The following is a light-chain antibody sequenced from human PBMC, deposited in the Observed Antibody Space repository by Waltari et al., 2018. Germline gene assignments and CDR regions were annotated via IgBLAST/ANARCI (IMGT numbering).Light chain of an antibody. J-gene: IGLJ2*01. Sequence: QSVLTQPPSVSGTSGQTITIPCSGSNSNIARNFVYWYQQLPGAPPRLLIYRNDQRPSGLPGRFSGSESGTSASLAISGLRSDDEGDYFCSTWNNDLGGFVLFGEGTRLTVL. CDR2: RND. CDR3: STWNNDLGGFVL. V-gene: IGLV1-47*01. CDR1: NSNIARNF.